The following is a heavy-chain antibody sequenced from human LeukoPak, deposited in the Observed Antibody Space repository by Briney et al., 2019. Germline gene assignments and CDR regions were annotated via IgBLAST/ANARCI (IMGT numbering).Heavy chain of an antibody. D-gene: IGHD3-22*01. Sequence: SWVRQAPGKGLEWVGRIKSKTDGGTTDYAAPVKGRFTISRDDSKNTLYLQMNSLKTEDTAVYYCTTGPSHYDSSGYHYWGQGTLVTVSS. J-gene: IGHJ4*02. V-gene: IGHV3-15*01. CDR3: TTGPSHYDSSGYHY. CDR2: IKSKTDGGTT.